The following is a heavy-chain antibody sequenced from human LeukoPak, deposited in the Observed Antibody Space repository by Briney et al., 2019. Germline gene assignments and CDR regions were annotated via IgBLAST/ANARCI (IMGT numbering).Heavy chain of an antibody. CDR3: AREIGYCSGGSCYSGFVDY. D-gene: IGHD2-15*01. Sequence: SETLSLTCTVSGGSISSYYWSWIRQPPGKGLEWIGYIYYSGSTNYNPSLKSRVTMSVDTSKNQFSLKLSSVTAADTAVYYCAREIGYCSGGSCYSGFVDYWGQGTLVTVSS. V-gene: IGHV4-59*12. CDR2: IYYSGST. J-gene: IGHJ4*02. CDR1: GGSISSYY.